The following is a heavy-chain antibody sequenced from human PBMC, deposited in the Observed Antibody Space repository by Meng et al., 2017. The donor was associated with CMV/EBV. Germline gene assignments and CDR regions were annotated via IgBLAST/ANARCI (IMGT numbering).Heavy chain of an antibody. V-gene: IGHV4-61*02. J-gene: IGHJ5*02. Sequence: SGPVRVHASHTLSLTCTVSVGPISTCSYYWSWIRQPAGKRLEWIGLIYTSGRTNYNPSLKSRVTISVDTSKNQFSLKLSSVTAADTAVYYCAREAFKVLFFPFGPWGQGTLVTVSS. D-gene: IGHD1-1*01. CDR3: AREAFKVLFFPFGP. CDR1: VGPISTCSYY. CDR2: IYTSGRT.